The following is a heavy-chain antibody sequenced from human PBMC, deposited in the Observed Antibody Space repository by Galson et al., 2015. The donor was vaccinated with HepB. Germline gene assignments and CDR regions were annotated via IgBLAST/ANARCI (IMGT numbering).Heavy chain of an antibody. D-gene: IGHD6-6*01. J-gene: IGHJ3*02. CDR3: ARGHSSSYAPRGGDAFDI. Sequence: SVKVSCKASGYTFTSHGISWVRQAPGQGPEWMGWISTYNGDTNYAQKFQGRVTMTTDTSTSTAYMELRSLRSDDTAVYYCARGHSSSYAPRGGDAFDIWGQGTMVTVSS. V-gene: IGHV1-18*01. CDR1: GYTFTSHG. CDR2: ISTYNGDT.